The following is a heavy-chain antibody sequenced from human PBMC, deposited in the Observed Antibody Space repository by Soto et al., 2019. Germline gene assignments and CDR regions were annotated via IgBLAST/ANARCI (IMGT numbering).Heavy chain of an antibody. V-gene: IGHV3-21*01. D-gene: IGHD3-9*01. Sequence: EVQLVESGGGLVKPGGSLRLSCAASGFTFSSYSMNWVRQAPGKGLEWVSSISSSSSYIYYADSVKGRFTISRDNAKNQLYLQMNSLRAEDTAVYYCARDGADILTGYYYYYGMDVWGQGTTVTVSS. CDR1: GFTFSSYS. CDR3: ARDGADILTGYYYYYGMDV. J-gene: IGHJ6*02. CDR2: ISSSSSYI.